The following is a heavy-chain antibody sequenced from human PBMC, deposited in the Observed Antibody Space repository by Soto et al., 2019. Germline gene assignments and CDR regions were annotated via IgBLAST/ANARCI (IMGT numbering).Heavy chain of an antibody. Sequence: GGSLRLSCAASGFTFSSYSMNWVRQAPGKGLEWVSYISSSSSTIYYADSVKGRFTISRDNAKNSLYLQMNSLRAEDTAVYYCARDMIVVVITNHYYGMDVWGQGTTVTVSS. CDR1: GFTFSSYS. CDR2: ISSSSSTI. CDR3: ARDMIVVVITNHYYGMDV. D-gene: IGHD3-22*01. V-gene: IGHV3-48*01. J-gene: IGHJ6*02.